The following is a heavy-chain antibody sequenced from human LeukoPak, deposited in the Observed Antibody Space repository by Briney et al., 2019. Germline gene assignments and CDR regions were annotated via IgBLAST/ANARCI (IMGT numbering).Heavy chain of an antibody. V-gene: IGHV4-4*07. D-gene: IGHD6-19*01. J-gene: IGHJ5*02. Sequence: SETLSLTCTVSGGSISSYYWSWIRQPAGKGLEWIGRIYTSGSTNYNPSLKSRVTMSVDTSKKQFSLKLSSVTAADTAVYYCARDAVAGTGNWFDPWGQGTLVTVSS. CDR3: ARDAVAGTGNWFDP. CDR2: IYTSGST. CDR1: GGSISSYY.